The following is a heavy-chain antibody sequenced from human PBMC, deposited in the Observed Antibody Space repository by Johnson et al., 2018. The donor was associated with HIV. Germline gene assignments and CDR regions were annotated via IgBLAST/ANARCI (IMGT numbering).Heavy chain of an antibody. CDR2: IKQDGSEK. CDR3: ARVARVGVYAEDAFDI. Sequence: EVQLVESGGGLVQPGGSLRLSCAASGFTFSSYWMSWVRQAPGKGLEWVANIKQDGSEKYYVDSVKGRFTISRDNAKNSLYLQMNSLRAEDTAVYYCARVARVGVYAEDAFDIWGQGTMVTVSS. J-gene: IGHJ3*02. CDR1: GFTFSSYW. D-gene: IGHD2-8*02. V-gene: IGHV3-7*05.